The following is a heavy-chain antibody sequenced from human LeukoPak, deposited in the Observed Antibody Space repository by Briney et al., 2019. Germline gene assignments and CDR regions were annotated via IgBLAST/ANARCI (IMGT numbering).Heavy chain of an antibody. CDR2: IYYSGST. CDR3: ARRSSSSPTPYWFDP. J-gene: IGHJ5*02. Sequence: SETLSLTCTVSGGSISSSSYYWGWIRQPPGKGLEWIGSIYYSGSTYYNPSLKSRVTISVDTSKNQFSLKLSSVTAADTAVYYCARRSSSSPTPYWFDPWGQATLVTVSS. CDR1: GGSISSSSYY. D-gene: IGHD6-6*01. V-gene: IGHV4-39*01.